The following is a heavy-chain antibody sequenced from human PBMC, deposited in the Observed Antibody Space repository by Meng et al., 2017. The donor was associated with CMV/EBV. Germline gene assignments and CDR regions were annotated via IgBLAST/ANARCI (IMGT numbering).Heavy chain of an antibody. CDR1: GFTFSSYS. D-gene: IGHD3-22*01. CDR3: ARGITMIVVVIAPNAFDI. Sequence: GESLKISCAASGFTFSSYSMNWVRQAPGKGLEWVSSISSSSSYIYYAGSVKGRFTISRDNAKNSLYLQMNSLRAEDTAVYYCARGITMIVVVIAPNAFDIWGQGTMVTVSS. J-gene: IGHJ3*02. V-gene: IGHV3-21*01. CDR2: ISSSSSYI.